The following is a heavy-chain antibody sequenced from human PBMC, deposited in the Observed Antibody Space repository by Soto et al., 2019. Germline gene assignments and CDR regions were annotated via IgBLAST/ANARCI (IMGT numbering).Heavy chain of an antibody. CDR2: ISYDGSNK. CDR3: AKEFGIAAAGSRAYLDY. CDR1: GFIFSSYG. Sequence: GGSLILSCAASGFIFSSYGMHWVRQAPGKGLEWVAVISYDGSNKYYADSVKGRFTISRDNSKNTLYLQMNSLRAEDTAVYYCAKEFGIAAAGSRAYLDYWGQGTLVTVSS. V-gene: IGHV3-30*18. J-gene: IGHJ4*02. D-gene: IGHD6-13*01.